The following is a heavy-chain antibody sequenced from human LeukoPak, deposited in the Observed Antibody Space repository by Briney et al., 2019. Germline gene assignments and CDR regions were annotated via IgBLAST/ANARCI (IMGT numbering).Heavy chain of an antibody. Sequence: GGSLRLSCAASGFTFSRYGMHWVRQAPGKGLEWVAVIWYDGSNKYYADSVKGRFTISRDNSKNTLYLQMNSLRAEDTAVYYCARDMGIQLWLSYWGQGTLVTVSS. CDR3: ARDMGIQLWLSY. J-gene: IGHJ4*02. V-gene: IGHV3-33*01. CDR1: GFTFSRYG. CDR2: IWYDGSNK. D-gene: IGHD5-18*01.